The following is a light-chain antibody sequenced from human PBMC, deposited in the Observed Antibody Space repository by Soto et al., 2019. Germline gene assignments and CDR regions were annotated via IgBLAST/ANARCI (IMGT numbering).Light chain of an antibody. J-gene: IGKJ1*01. CDR3: QQDYSTPVT. CDR2: GAS. Sequence: DIVLTQSPELLAVSLGETATINCKTSRSVLHRSKNKNYLGWYQKKAGQPPKLLISGASNRGSGVPGRFSGSGSGTDFTLTISRLEAEDVAVYYCQQDYSTPVTFGQGTKVDIK. V-gene: IGKV4-1*01. CDR1: RSVLHRSKNKNY.